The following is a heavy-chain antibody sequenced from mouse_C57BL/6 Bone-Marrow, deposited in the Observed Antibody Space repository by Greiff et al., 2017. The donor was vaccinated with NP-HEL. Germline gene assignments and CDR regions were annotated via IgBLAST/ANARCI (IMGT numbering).Heavy chain of an antibody. J-gene: IGHJ4*01. D-gene: IGHD1-1*01. V-gene: IGHV5-6*01. CDR2: ISSGGSYT. CDR1: GFTFSSYG. Sequence: EVQLVESGGDLVKPGGSLKLSCEASGFTFSSYGMSWVRQTPDKRLEWVATISSGGSYTYYPDSVKGRFTISRDNAKNTLYLQMSSLKSEDTAMYYCARVAEGYAMDYWGQGTSVTVSS. CDR3: ARVAEGYAMDY.